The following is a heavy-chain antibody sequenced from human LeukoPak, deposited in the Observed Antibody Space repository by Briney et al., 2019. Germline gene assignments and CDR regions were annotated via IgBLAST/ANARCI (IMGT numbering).Heavy chain of an antibody. CDR1: GGSFSGYY. CDR3: ARVAWQPDYYYGMDV. CDR2: INHSGST. Sequence: PSETLSLTCAVYGGSFSGYYWSWIRQPPGKGLEWIGEINHSGSTNYNPSLKSRVTISVDTSKNQFSLKLSSVTAADTAVYYCARVAWQPDYYYGMDVWGQGTTVTVSS. J-gene: IGHJ6*02. V-gene: IGHV4-34*01. D-gene: IGHD5-12*01.